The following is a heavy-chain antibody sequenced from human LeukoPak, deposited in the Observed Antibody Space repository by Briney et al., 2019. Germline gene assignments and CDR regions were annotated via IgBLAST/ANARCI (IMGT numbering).Heavy chain of an antibody. V-gene: IGHV1-18*01. Sequence: ASVKVSCKASGYTFTSYGISWVRQAPGQGRGWMGWLSAYNGNRNYAQKLQGRVTMTTDTSTSTAYMELRSLRSDDTAVYYCARDLAVAGRGDAFDIWGQGTMVTVSS. CDR3: ARDLAVAGRGDAFDI. CDR1: GYTFTSYG. J-gene: IGHJ3*02. CDR2: LSAYNGNR. D-gene: IGHD6-19*01.